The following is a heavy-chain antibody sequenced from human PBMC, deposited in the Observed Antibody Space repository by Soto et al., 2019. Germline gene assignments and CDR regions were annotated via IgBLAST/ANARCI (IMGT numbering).Heavy chain of an antibody. Sequence: PSETLSLTCKVSGGSMRGYSWSWIRQTPGEGLEWIGYVSHSGRTDYSPSLKNRVTISLDMSKNHFALHVNSVDPADTAVYYCARVAMENYHDMRSGSTSSALDVWGQGTTVTVSS. V-gene: IGHV4-59*13. D-gene: IGHD3-3*01. CDR3: ARVAMENYHDMRSGSTSSALDV. CDR1: GGSMRGYS. J-gene: IGHJ6*02. CDR2: VSHSGRT.